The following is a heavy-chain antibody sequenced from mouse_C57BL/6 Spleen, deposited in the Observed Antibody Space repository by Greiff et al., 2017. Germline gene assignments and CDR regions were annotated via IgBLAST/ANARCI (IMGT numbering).Heavy chain of an antibody. CDR3: ARDLNYGSSYGYYAMDY. CDR2: IDPANGNT. Sequence: EVQLQQSVAELVRPGASVKLSCTASGFNIKNTYMHWVKQRPEQGLEWIGRIDPANGNTKYAPKFQGKATITADTSSNTAYLQLSSLTSEDTAIYYCARDLNYGSSYGYYAMDYWGQGTSVTVSS. V-gene: IGHV14-3*01. D-gene: IGHD1-1*01. J-gene: IGHJ4*01. CDR1: GFNIKNTY.